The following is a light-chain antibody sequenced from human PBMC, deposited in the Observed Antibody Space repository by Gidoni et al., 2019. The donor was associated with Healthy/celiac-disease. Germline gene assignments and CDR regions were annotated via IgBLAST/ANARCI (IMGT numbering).Light chain of an antibody. CDR2: EVS. CDR1: SSDVGGYND. Sequence: QSALNQPAALSGSPEQTITISCTGTSSDVGGYNDVSWYQQPPGKAPKLMIYEVSNRPSGVPNRFSGSKSGNTASLTISGLQAEDEADYYCSSYTSSSTVVFGGGTKLTVL. V-gene: IGLV2-14*01. J-gene: IGLJ2*01. CDR3: SSYTSSSTVV.